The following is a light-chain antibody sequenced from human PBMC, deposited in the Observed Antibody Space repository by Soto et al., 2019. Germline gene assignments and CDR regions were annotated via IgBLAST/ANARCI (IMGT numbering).Light chain of an antibody. J-gene: IGKJ5*01. V-gene: IGKV3-11*01. CDR1: QIVSSY. Sequence: EIVLTQSPATLSLSPGEGATLTCRASQIVSSYLAWYQQKPGQAPRLLIYDASNRATGIPARFSGSGSGTDFTLTISSLEPEDFAVYYCQQRSNWPTITFGQGTRLEIK. CDR3: QQRSNWPTIT. CDR2: DAS.